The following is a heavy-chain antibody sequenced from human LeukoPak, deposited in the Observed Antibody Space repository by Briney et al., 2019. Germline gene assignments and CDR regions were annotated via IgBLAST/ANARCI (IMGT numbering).Heavy chain of an antibody. Sequence: GGSLRLSCAASGFTFSSYAMHWVRQAPGKGLEWVAVISYDGSNKYYADSVRGRFTISRDNSKNTLYLQMNSLRAEDTAVYYCAKVQYSSSWYMFDYWGQGTLVTVSS. J-gene: IGHJ4*02. CDR3: AKVQYSSSWYMFDY. CDR2: ISYDGSNK. CDR1: GFTFSSYA. V-gene: IGHV3-30*04. D-gene: IGHD6-13*01.